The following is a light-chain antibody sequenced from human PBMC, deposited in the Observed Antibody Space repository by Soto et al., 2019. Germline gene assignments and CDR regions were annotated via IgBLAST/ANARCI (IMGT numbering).Light chain of an antibody. Sequence: QSALTQPASVSGSPGQSITISCTGTSSDVGAYNYISWYQQYPGTAPKIMIYEVSSRPSGVSHRFSGSKSGNTASLTISGLQAEDEADYYCSSYRTGGPFVFGTGTKVTV. CDR3: SSYRTGGPFV. V-gene: IGLV2-14*01. CDR1: SSDVGAYNY. J-gene: IGLJ1*01. CDR2: EVS.